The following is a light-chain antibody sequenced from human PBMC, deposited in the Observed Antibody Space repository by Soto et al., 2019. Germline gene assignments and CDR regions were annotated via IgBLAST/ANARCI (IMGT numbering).Light chain of an antibody. V-gene: IGKV1-39*01. J-gene: IGKJ1*01. Sequence: DIQMTQSPSSLSASVGDRVTITCRAGQNIGMSLNWFQQKPGKAPKLLIYGASALQPGVTTRFSGSGSGTDFTLTISSLQPEDFATYYCQHSYNVPRTFGQGTRLDIK. CDR3: QHSYNVPRT. CDR1: QNIGMS. CDR2: GAS.